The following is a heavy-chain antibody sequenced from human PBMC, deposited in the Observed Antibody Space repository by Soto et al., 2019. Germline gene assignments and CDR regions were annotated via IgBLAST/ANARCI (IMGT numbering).Heavy chain of an antibody. J-gene: IGHJ5*02. V-gene: IGHV4-39*01. D-gene: IGHD6-19*01. CDR3: ARLPDYYSSGWFPRRKPYNWFDP. Sequence: SETLSITCTVSGGSISSSSYYWGWIRQPPGKGLEWIGSIYYSGSTYYNPSLKSRVTISVDTSKNQFSLKLSSVTAADTAVYYCARLPDYYSSGWFPRRKPYNWFDPWGQGTLVTVSS. CDR1: GGSISSSSYY. CDR2: IYYSGST.